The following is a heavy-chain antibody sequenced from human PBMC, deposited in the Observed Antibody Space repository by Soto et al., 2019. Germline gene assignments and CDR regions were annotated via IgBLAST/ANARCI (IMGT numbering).Heavy chain of an antibody. Sequence: QVQLVESGGGLVKPGGSLRLSCAASGFTFSDYYMSWIRQAPGKGLEWVSYISSSSSYTNYADSVKGRFTISRDNAKNSLYLQMTSLRAEETAVYYCAGDDCSGGSCYPNGDYYYYGMDVWGQGTTVTVSS. D-gene: IGHD2-15*01. CDR3: AGDDCSGGSCYPNGDYYYYGMDV. CDR2: ISSSSSYT. V-gene: IGHV3-11*05. J-gene: IGHJ6*02. CDR1: GFTFSDYY.